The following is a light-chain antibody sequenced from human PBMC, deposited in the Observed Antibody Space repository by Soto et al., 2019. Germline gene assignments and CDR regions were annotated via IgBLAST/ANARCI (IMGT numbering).Light chain of an antibody. CDR3: LQDYNYPRT. CDR1: QSLLNSNGYNY. Sequence: MTQSPLSLSVTPGEPASISCRSSQSLLNSNGYNYLDWYQQKPGKAPKLLIYAASRLQSGVPSRLSGSGSGTDFTLNISSLQTEEFATYYCLQDYNYPRTFGPGTKVDIK. J-gene: IGKJ3*01. CDR2: AAS. V-gene: IGKV1-6*02.